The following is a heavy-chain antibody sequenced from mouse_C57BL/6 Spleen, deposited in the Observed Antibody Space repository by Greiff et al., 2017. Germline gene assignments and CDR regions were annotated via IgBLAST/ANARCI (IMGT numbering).Heavy chain of an antibody. Sequence: QVQLQHPGAELVRPGSSVKLSCKASGYTFTSYWMDWVKQRPGQGLEWIGNIYPSDSETHYNQKFKDKATLTVDKSSSTAYMQLSSLTSEDSAVYYCARGVGYDVDYWGQGTTLTVSS. J-gene: IGHJ2*01. V-gene: IGHV1-61*01. D-gene: IGHD2-2*01. CDR3: ARGVGYDVDY. CDR1: GYTFTSYW. CDR2: IYPSDSET.